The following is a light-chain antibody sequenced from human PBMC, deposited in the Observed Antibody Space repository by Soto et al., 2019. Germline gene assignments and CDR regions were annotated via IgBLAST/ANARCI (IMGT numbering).Light chain of an antibody. CDR1: SSDVGYYNH. CDR3: SSYTSSSTLV. J-gene: IGLJ2*01. V-gene: IGLV2-14*01. Sequence: QSVLTQPASVSGSPGQSITISCTGTSSDVGYYNHVSWYQQHPGKAPKLMIYEVTKRPSGVSNRFSGSKSGNTASLTISGLQAEDEADYYCSSYTSSSTLVFGGGTKVTVL. CDR2: EVT.